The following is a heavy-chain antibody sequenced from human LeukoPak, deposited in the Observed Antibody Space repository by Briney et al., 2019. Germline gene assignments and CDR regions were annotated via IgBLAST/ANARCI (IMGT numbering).Heavy chain of an antibody. CDR1: GFTFTTYA. J-gene: IGHJ4*02. V-gene: IGHV3-23*01. Sequence: SGGSLRLSCAASGFTFTTYAMIWVRQAPGKGLEWVSAISGSADNTYYADSVKGRFTISRDNSKNTLYLQLNSLRAEDTAVYYCAKDRGYWGQGTLVTVSS. CDR3: AKDRGY. CDR2: ISGSADNT.